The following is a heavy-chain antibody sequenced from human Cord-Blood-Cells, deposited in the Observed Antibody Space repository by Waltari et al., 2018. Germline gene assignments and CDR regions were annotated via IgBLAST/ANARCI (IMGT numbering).Heavy chain of an antibody. CDR2: IYYSGST. Sequence: QVQLQESGPGLVKPSETLSLTCTVPGGSISSHHCSWIRQPPGKGLEWIGYIYYSGSTNYNPSLKSRVTISVDTSKNQFSLKLSSVTAADTAVYYCARDASYDILTGYYDYWGQGTLVTVSS. J-gene: IGHJ4*02. V-gene: IGHV4-59*11. CDR1: GGSISSHH. CDR3: ARDASYDILTGYYDY. D-gene: IGHD3-9*01.